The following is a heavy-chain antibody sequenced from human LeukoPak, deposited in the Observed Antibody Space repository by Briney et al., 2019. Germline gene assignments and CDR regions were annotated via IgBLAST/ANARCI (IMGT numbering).Heavy chain of an antibody. D-gene: IGHD4-17*01. CDR1: GFTFSSYG. Sequence: PGGSLRLSCAASGFTFSSYGMHWVRQAPGKGLEWVAVIWYDGSNKYYADSVKGRFTISRDNSKNTLYLQMNSLRAEDTAVYYCAIDYGDCNFDYWGQGTLVTVSS. CDR3: AIDYGDCNFDY. CDR2: IWYDGSNK. V-gene: IGHV3-33*08. J-gene: IGHJ4*01.